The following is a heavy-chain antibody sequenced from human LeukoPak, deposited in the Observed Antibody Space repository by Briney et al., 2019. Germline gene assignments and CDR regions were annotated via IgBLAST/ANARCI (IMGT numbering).Heavy chain of an antibody. CDR1: GGTFSSYA. Sequence: ASVKVSCKASGGTFSSYAISWVRQAPGQGLEWMGGIIPIFGTANYAQKFQGRVTITTDESTSTAYMELSSLRSEDTAVYYCAKAISVLLWFGELSQWFDPWGQGTLVTVSS. CDR3: AKAISVLLWFGELSQWFDP. V-gene: IGHV1-69*05. J-gene: IGHJ5*02. CDR2: IIPIFGTA. D-gene: IGHD3-10*01.